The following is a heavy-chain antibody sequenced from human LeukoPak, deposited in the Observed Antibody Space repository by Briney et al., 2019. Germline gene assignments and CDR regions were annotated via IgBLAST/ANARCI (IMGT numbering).Heavy chain of an antibody. D-gene: IGHD6-19*01. CDR1: GGSFSGYY. CDR3: ARGADIAVLVATSDAFDI. CDR2: INHSGST. Sequence: SETLSLTCAVYGGSFSGYYWSWIRQPPGKGLEWIGEINHSGSTNYNPSLKSRVTISVDTSKNQFSLKLSSVTAADTAVYYCARGADIAVLVATSDAFDIWGQGKMVTVSS. J-gene: IGHJ3*02. V-gene: IGHV4-34*01.